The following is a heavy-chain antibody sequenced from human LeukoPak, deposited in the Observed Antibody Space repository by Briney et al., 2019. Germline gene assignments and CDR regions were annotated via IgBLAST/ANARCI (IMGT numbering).Heavy chain of an antibody. Sequence: ASVKVSCKASGYTFTGFYMHWLRQAPGQGLEWMGGINPDSGNPSSTQKFRGRVTVTRDTCISTVYMELSSLRSDDTAVYYCARDGGVDIVVVPAAMEDAFDIWGQGTMVTVSS. CDR2: INPDSGNP. CDR3: ARDGGVDIVVVPAAMEDAFDI. CDR1: GYTFTGFY. V-gene: IGHV1-2*02. D-gene: IGHD2-2*01. J-gene: IGHJ3*02.